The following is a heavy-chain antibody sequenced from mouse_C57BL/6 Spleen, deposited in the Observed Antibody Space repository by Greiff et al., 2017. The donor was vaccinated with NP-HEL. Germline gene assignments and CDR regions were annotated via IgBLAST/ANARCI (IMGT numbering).Heavy chain of an antibody. CDR1: GYTFTSYW. CDR3: ARRADQANWFAY. CDR2: IDPSASYT. D-gene: IGHD3-2*02. J-gene: IGHJ3*01. Sequence: QVQLKQSGAELVMPGASVKLSCKASGYTFTSYWMHWVKQRPGQGLEWIGEIDPSASYTNYTQTFTGKSTLTVDKYSSTDYMQLSSLTDEDAAVYYCARRADQANWFAYWGQGTLVTVSA. V-gene: IGHV1-69*01.